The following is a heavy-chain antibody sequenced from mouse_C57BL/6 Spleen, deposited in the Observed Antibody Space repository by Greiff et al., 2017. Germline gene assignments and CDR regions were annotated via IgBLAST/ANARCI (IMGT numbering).Heavy chain of an antibody. V-gene: IGHV8-8*01. Sequence: QVTLKESGPGILQPSQTLSLTCSFSGFSLSTFGMGVGWIRQPSGKGLEWLAHIWWDDDKYYNPALKSRLTISKDTSKNQVFLKIANVDTADTATYYCARMRSYYGSPWFAYWGQGTLVTVSA. CDR1: GFSLSTFGMG. CDR2: IWWDDDK. J-gene: IGHJ3*01. D-gene: IGHD1-1*01. CDR3: ARMRSYYGSPWFAY.